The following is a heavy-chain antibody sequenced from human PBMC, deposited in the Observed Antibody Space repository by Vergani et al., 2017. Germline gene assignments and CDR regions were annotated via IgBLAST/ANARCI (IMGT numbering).Heavy chain of an antibody. CDR1: GGSISSGSYY. J-gene: IGHJ5*02. CDR2: IYTSGST. D-gene: IGHD2-2*01. CDR3: ARGGKYQQPQEGWFDP. V-gene: IGHV4-61*02. Sequence: QVQLQESGPGLVKPSQTLSLTCTVSGGSISSGSYYWSWIRQPAGKGLEWIGRIYTSGSTNYNPSLKSRVTISVDTSKNQFSLKLSSVTAADTAVYYCARGGKYQQPQEGWFDPWGQGTLVTVSS.